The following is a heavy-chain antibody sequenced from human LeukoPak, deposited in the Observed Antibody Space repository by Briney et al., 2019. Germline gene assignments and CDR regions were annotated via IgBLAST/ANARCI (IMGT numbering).Heavy chain of an antibody. Sequence: PGRSLRLSCAASGFTFSSYAMHWVRQAPGKGLEWVAVISYDGSNKYYADSVKGRFTISRDNSKNTLYLQMNSLRAEDTAVYYCARDRDVDTWGQGTLVTVSS. CDR3: ARDRDVDT. CDR2: ISYDGSNK. D-gene: IGHD5-12*01. CDR1: GFTFSSYA. J-gene: IGHJ5*02. V-gene: IGHV3-30-3*01.